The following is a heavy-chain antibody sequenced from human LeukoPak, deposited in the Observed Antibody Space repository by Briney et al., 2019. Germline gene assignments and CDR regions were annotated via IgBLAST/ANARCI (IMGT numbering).Heavy chain of an antibody. Sequence: ASVKVSCKASGYTFTSYGISWVRQAPGQGLEWMGWISAYNGNTSYAQKLQGRVTMTTDTSTSTAYMELRSLRSDDTAVYYCARGTHIVVVTAIDYFDYWGQGTLVTVSS. CDR2: ISAYNGNT. D-gene: IGHD2-21*02. J-gene: IGHJ4*02. CDR3: ARGTHIVVVTAIDYFDY. CDR1: GYTFTSYG. V-gene: IGHV1-18*01.